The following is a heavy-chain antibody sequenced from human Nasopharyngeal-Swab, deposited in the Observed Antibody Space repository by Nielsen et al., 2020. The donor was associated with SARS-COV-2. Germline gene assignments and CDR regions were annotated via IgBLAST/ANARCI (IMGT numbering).Heavy chain of an antibody. V-gene: IGHV2-5*02. CDR2: IYWDDDK. J-gene: IGHJ4*02. CDR1: GFSLSTSGVG. Sequence: SGPTLVKPTQTLTLTCTFSGFSLSTSGVGVGWIRQPPGKALEWLALIYWDDDKRYSPSLKSRLTITKDTSKNQVVLTMTNMDPVDTATYYCARCIAAAGDINFDYWGQGTLVTVSS. D-gene: IGHD6-13*01. CDR3: ARCIAAAGDINFDY.